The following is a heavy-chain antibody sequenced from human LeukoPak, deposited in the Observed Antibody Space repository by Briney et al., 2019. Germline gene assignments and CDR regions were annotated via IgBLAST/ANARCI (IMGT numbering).Heavy chain of an antibody. Sequence: IYYSGGTNYNPSLKSRVTISVDTSKNQFSLKLSSVTAADTAVYYCAREGYYDSSGYDAFDIWGQGTMVTVSS. CDR3: AREGYYDSSGYDAFDI. CDR2: IYYSGGT. D-gene: IGHD3-22*01. J-gene: IGHJ3*02. V-gene: IGHV4-59*01.